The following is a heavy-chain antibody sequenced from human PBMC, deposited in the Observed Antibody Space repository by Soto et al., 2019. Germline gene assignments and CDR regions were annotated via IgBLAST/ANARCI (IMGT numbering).Heavy chain of an antibody. J-gene: IGHJ5*02. D-gene: IGHD2-2*01. CDR1: GGSISSSSYY. Sequence: SETLSLTCTVSGGSISSSSYYWGWIRQPPGKGLEWIGSIYYSGGTYYNPSLKSRVTISVDTSKNQFSLKLSSVTAADTAVYYCARGYCSSTSCQPRNWFDPWGQGTLVTVSS. CDR3: ARGYCSSTSCQPRNWFDP. CDR2: IYYSGGT. V-gene: IGHV4-39*01.